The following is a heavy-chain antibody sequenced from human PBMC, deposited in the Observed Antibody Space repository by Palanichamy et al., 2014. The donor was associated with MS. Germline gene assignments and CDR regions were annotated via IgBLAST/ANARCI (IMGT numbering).Heavy chain of an antibody. CDR3: ARDRRVAGTGRHDAFDI. J-gene: IGHJ3*02. CDR1: GFTFSSYS. Sequence: EVQLVEVWGEGLGQAWGGPVRLSCAASGFTFSSYSMNWVRQAPGKGLEWVSSISSSGSYIYYADSVKGRFTISRDNAKNSLYLQMNSLRAEDTAVYYCARDRRVAGTGRHDAFDIWGQGTMVTVSS. D-gene: IGHD6-19*01. CDR2: ISSSGSYI. V-gene: IGHV3-21*01.